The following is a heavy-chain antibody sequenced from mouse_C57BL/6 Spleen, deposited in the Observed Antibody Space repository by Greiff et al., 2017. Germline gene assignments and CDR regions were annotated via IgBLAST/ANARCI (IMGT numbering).Heavy chain of an antibody. Sequence: VQLQQPGAELVKPGASVKLSCKASGYTFTSYWMHWVKQRPGQGLEWIGMIHPNSGSTNYNEKFKSKATLTVDKSSSTAYMQLSSLTSEDSAVYYCARKDGYYVFDYGGQGTTLTVSS. D-gene: IGHD2-3*01. CDR2: IHPNSGST. CDR3: ARKDGYYVFDY. V-gene: IGHV1-64*01. CDR1: GYTFTSYW. J-gene: IGHJ2*01.